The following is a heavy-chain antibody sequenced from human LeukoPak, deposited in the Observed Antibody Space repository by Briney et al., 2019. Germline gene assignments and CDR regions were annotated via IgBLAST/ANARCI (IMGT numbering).Heavy chain of an antibody. Sequence: SETLSLTCAVSGYSISSGYYWGWIRQPPGKGLEWIGSIYHSGSTYYNPSLESRVTISVDTSKNQFSLKLSSVTAAATAVYYWARGGGLRFLEWLLKAWGQGTLVTVSS. D-gene: IGHD3-3*01. J-gene: IGHJ5*02. CDR1: GYSISSGYY. CDR2: IYHSGST. V-gene: IGHV4-38-2*01. CDR3: ARGGGLRFLEWLLKA.